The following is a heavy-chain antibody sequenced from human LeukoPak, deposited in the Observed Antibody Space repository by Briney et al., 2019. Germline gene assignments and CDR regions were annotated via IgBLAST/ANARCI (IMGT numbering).Heavy chain of an antibody. Sequence: PGGSLRLSCAASGFXFSTHWMIWLRQAPGKGLEWVANIKQDGSEKYYVDSVKGRFIISRDNAKNSLYLQMNSLRAEDTAVYYCANALGAHYFDSWGQGTLVTVSS. CDR1: GFXFSTHW. CDR2: IKQDGSEK. D-gene: IGHD1-26*01. J-gene: IGHJ4*02. CDR3: ANALGAHYFDS. V-gene: IGHV3-7*05.